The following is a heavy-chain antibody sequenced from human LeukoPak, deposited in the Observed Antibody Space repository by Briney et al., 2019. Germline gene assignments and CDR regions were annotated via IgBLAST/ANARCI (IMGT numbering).Heavy chain of an antibody. J-gene: IGHJ6*03. D-gene: IGHD2/OR15-2a*01. V-gene: IGHV1-24*01. CDR2: FDPEDGES. CDR1: GYTLRELS. CDR3: ETGHCNTSSCYYYYMDV. Sequence: GASVKVSCKVSGYTLRELSMHWVRQAPAKGLQWMGVFDPEDGESIIAQKFQGRLTMTEDTSTDTAYMELSSLTSEDTATYYCETGHCNTSSCYYYYMDVWGKGTTVTVSS.